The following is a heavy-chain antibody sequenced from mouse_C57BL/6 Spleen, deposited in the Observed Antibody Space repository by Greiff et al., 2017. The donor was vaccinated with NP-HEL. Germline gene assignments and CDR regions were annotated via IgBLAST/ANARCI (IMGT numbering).Heavy chain of an antibody. V-gene: IGHV1-55*01. CDR1: GYTFTSYW. CDR2: IYPGSGST. J-gene: IGHJ2*01. D-gene: IGHD1-1*01. Sequence: QVQLKQPGAELVKPGASVKMSCKASGYTFTSYWITWVKQRPGQGLEWIGDIYPGSGSTNYNEKFKSKATLTVDTSSSTAYMQLSSLTSEVSAVYYCARGDGSSYPYYFDYWGQGTTLTVSS. CDR3: ARGDGSSYPYYFDY.